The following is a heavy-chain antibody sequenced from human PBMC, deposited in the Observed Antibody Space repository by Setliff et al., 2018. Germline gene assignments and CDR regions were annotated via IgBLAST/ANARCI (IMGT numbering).Heavy chain of an antibody. CDR3: AKDKDVRVDYFDY. CDR2: INVGGTNT. D-gene: IGHD3-10*01. V-gene: IGHV3-23*01. Sequence: PGGSLRLSCAASGFTFSSFAMSWVRQAPGKRLEWVSIINVGGTNTYYRDSVKGRFTISRDNSKSTLYLQMNSLRAEDTAIYYCAKDKDVRVDYFDYWGPGTQVTVSS. J-gene: IGHJ4*02. CDR1: GFTFSSFA.